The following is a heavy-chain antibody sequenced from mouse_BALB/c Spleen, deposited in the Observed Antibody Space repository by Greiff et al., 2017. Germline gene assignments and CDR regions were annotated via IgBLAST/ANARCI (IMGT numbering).Heavy chain of an antibody. D-gene: IGHD1-1*01. CDR2: ISYSGST. V-gene: IGHV3-2*02. Sequence: EVKVVESGPGLVKPSQSLSLTCTVTGYSITSDYAWNWIRQFPGNKLEWMGYISYSGSTSYNPSLKSRISITRDTSKNQFFLQLNSVTTEDTATYYCSGWAFSTTVVRYWYFDVGGAGTTVTVSS. J-gene: IGHJ1*01. CDR1: GYSITSDYA. CDR3: SGWAFSTTVVRYWYFDV.